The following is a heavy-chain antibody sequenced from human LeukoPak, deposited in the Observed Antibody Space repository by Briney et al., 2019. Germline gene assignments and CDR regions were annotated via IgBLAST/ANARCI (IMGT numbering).Heavy chain of an antibody. CDR2: IRSKAYGGTT. CDR1: XXTXGDYA. V-gene: IGHV3-49*03. Sequence: CTXSXXTXGDYAMSWFRQAPGKGLEWVGFIRSKAYGGTTEYAASVKGRFTISRDDSKSIAYLQMNSLKTEDTPVYYCTRVTGGSRFDFDYWGQGTLVTVSS. J-gene: IGHJ4*02. CDR3: TRVTGGSRFDFDY. D-gene: IGHD1-26*01.